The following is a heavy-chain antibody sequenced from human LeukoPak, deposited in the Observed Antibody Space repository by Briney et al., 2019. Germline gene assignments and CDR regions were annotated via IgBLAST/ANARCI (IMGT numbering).Heavy chain of an antibody. CDR1: GFTFDDYA. Sequence: GGSLRLSCAASGFTFDDYAMHWVRQAPGKGLEWVSGISWNSGSIGYADSVKGRFTISRDNAKNSLYLQMNSLRAEDTALYYCAKSSGIVVVPAAPGGAFDIWGQGTMVTVSS. CDR2: ISWNSGSI. J-gene: IGHJ3*02. CDR3: AKSSGIVVVPAAPGGAFDI. D-gene: IGHD2-2*01. V-gene: IGHV3-9*01.